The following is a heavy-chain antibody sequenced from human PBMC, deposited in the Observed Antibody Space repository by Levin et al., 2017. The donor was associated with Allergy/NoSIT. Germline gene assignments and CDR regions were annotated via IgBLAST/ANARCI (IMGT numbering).Heavy chain of an antibody. CDR2: ISSSSSSM. CDR3: ARATSSWYPIDY. V-gene: IGHV3-48*03. J-gene: IGHJ4*02. D-gene: IGHD6-13*01. CDR1: GFTFSSYE. Sequence: GGSLRLSCAASGFTFSSYEMNWVRQAPGKGLEWISYISSSSSSMYYVDSVKGRFTISRDNAKNSLYLQMHSLRAEDTAVYFCARATSSWYPIDYWGQGTLVTVSS.